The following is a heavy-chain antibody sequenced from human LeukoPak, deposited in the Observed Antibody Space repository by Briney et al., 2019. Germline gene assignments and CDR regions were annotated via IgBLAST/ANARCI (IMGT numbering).Heavy chain of an antibody. V-gene: IGHV4-39*01. Sequence: LETLSLTCTVSGGSISSSNYYWGWIRQPPGKGLEWIGSIYYSGSTYYNPSLKSRVTIFVDTSKNQFSLKLSSVTAADTAVYYCATSYYYDSSGYRILDYWGQGTLVTVSS. CDR3: ATSYYYDSSGYRILDY. J-gene: IGHJ4*02. D-gene: IGHD3-22*01. CDR1: GGSISSSNYY. CDR2: IYYSGST.